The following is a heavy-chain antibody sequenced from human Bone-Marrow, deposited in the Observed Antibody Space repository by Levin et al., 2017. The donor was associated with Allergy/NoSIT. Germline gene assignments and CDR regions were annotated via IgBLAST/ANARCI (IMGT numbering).Heavy chain of an antibody. V-gene: IGHV1-2*06. Sequence: ASVKVSCKASEYTFTGYYLHWLRQAPGQGLEWMGRINPYTGGTNYAQRFQGRVTMTRDTSISTAYLDLSSLTSDDTAIYYCARSGYCRRTSCQGPYCSGMDVWGQGTTVTVSS. D-gene: IGHD2-2*01. J-gene: IGHJ6*02. CDR3: ARSGYCRRTSCQGPYCSGMDV. CDR1: EYTFTGYY. CDR2: INPYTGGT.